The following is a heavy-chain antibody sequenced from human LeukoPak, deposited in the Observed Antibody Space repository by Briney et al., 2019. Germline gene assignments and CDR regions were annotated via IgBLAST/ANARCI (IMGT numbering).Heavy chain of an antibody. V-gene: IGHV3-23*01. J-gene: IGHJ4*02. Sequence: GGSLRLSCKASGLTFTTYAMRWVRQAPSKGLEWVATISGSGGSTYYADSVKGRFTISRDNSKNTLYLQMNSLRAEDTAVYYCAKDVLSSSLFDYWGQGTLVTVSS. D-gene: IGHD6-13*01. CDR3: AKDVLSSSLFDY. CDR2: ISGSGGST. CDR1: GLTFTTYA.